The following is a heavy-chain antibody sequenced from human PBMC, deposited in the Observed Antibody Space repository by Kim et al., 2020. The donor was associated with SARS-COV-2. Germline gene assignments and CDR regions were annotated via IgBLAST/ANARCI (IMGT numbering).Heavy chain of an antibody. CDR1: GFTFSSYA. CDR2: ISGSGGST. CDR3: AKDRWFGEGDWYFDL. D-gene: IGHD3-10*01. V-gene: IGHV3-23*01. Sequence: GGSLRLSCAASGFTFSSYAMSWVRQAPGKGLEWVSAISGSGGSTYYADSVKGRFTISRDNSKNTLYLQMKSLRAEDTAVYYCAKDRWFGEGDWYFDLWGRGTLVTVSS. J-gene: IGHJ2*01.